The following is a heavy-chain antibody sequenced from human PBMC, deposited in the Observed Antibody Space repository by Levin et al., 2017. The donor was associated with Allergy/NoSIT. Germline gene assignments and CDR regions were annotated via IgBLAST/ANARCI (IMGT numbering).Heavy chain of an antibody. J-gene: IGHJ4*01. CDR2: ISGDGTST. D-gene: IGHD1-26*01. Sequence: GGSLRLSCAASGFTFSDHWMHWVRQDVGKGLEWVSRISGDGTSTYYVDSVKGRFTISRDTAKNTLFLQMNSLRAEDTGVYFCAREQEWERLGGRYFDYWGLGTPVTISS. CDR1: GFTFSDHW. V-gene: IGHV3-74*01. CDR3: AREQEWERLGGRYFDY.